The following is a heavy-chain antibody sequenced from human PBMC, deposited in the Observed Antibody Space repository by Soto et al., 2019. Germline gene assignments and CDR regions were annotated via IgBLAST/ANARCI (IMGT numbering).Heavy chain of an antibody. D-gene: IGHD3-3*01. Sequence: PVGSLRLSYTTSGFTFENYAINWVRQAPGKGLDWVGRIRNQTYGGTPEYAASIKSRFTTSRDDSNDISSLQMNRLYTEDSAVYYCSRAESPDTAYFSDYWGQGTLVTVSS. CDR3: SRAESPDTAYFSDY. V-gene: IGHV3-49*04. CDR2: IRNQTYGGTP. J-gene: IGHJ4*02. CDR1: GFTFENYA.